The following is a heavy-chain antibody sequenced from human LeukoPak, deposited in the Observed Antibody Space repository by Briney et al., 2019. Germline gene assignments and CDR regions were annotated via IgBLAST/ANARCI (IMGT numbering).Heavy chain of an antibody. J-gene: IGHJ3*02. V-gene: IGHV4-34*01. CDR1: GGSISSYY. Sequence: SEALSLTCTVSGGSISSYYWSWIRQPPGKVLEWIGEINHSGSTNYNPSLKSRVTISVDTSKNQFSLKLSSVTAADTAVYYCARPGGLGSGAFDIWGQGTMVTVSS. CDR2: INHSGST. CDR3: ARPGGLGSGAFDI. D-gene: IGHD1-14*01.